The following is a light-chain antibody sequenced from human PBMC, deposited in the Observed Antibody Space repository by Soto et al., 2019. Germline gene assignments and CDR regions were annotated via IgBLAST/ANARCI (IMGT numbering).Light chain of an antibody. V-gene: IGLV1-51*01. J-gene: IGLJ1*01. CDR3: GSWDSSLTYV. CDR2: DNN. CDR1: SSNIGNNF. Sequence: QSVLTQPPSVSAAPGQKVTISCSGSSSNIGNNFVTWYQQLPGTAPKLLIYDNNKRPSGIPDRFSGSQSGTSATLGITGLQTGDEAFYYCGSWDSSLTYVFGTGTKLPVL.